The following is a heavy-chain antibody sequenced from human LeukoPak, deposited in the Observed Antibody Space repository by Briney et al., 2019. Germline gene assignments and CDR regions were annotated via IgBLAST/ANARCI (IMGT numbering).Heavy chain of an antibody. CDR1: GYTFTSYG. V-gene: IGHV1-18*01. CDR3: ARDGRYGSGSYLGY. D-gene: IGHD3-10*01. Sequence: ASVKVYCKASGYTFTSYGISWVRQAPGQGLEWMGWTSAYNGNTNYAQKLQGRVTMTTDTSTSTAYMELRSLRSDDTAVYYCARDGRYGSGSYLGYWGQGTLVTVSS. CDR2: TSAYNGNT. J-gene: IGHJ4*02.